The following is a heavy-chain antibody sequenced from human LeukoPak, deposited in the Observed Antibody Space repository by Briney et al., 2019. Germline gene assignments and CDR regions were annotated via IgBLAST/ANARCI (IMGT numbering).Heavy chain of an antibody. CDR1: GYSISSGYY. J-gene: IGHJ4*02. V-gene: IGHV4-38-2*02. CDR3: ASGLRFLEWSEYYFDY. CDR2: IYHSGST. D-gene: IGHD3-3*01. Sequence: SETLSLTCTVSGYSISSGYYWGWIRQPPGKGLEWIGSIYHSGSTYYNPSLKSRVTISVDTSKNQFSLKLSSVTAADTAVYYCASGLRFLEWSEYYFDYWGQGTLVTVSS.